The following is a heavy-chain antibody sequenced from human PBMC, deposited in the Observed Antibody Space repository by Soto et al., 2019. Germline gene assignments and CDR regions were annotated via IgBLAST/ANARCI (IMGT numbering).Heavy chain of an antibody. J-gene: IGHJ6*02. CDR2: TYYRSQWHN. D-gene: IGHD1-26*01. CDR3: SSSTERYYYYGMDF. V-gene: IGHV6-1*01. Sequence: SQTLSLTCGISGDSVSSNTATWNWIRQSPSRGLEWLGRTYYRSQWHNEYEESVKGRITISPDTPKNQFSLQLNSVTREDTAVYYFSSSTERYYYYGMDFWGQGTTVTVS. CDR1: GDSVSSNTAT.